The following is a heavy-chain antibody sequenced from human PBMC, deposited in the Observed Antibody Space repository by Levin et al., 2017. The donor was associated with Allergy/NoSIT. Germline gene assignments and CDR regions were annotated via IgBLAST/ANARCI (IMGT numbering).Heavy chain of an antibody. CDR3: ARWQDEENWFDP. D-gene: IGHD2-15*01. CDR1: DYTFMSSG. CDR2: ISGYNGNT. J-gene: IGHJ5*02. V-gene: IGHV1-18*01. Sequence: GESLKISCKTSDYTFMSSGFSWLRQAPGQGLEWMGWISGYNGNTNYAQKFQGRVTMTIDVSTSTAYMELRSLRSDDTAVYYCARWQDEENWFDPWGQGTLVTVSS.